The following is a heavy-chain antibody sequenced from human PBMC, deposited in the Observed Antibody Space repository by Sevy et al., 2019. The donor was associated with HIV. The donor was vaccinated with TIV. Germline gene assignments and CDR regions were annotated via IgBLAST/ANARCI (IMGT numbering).Heavy chain of an antibody. Sequence: GGSLRLSCATSGFSFRSYVINWVRQAPGKGLEWVSAISPNGGSTYYADSVKGRFTISRDNSKNTLDLQMSSLRAEDTAIYYCANMSGNYLGLDSWGQGALVTVSS. CDR3: ANMSGNYLGLDS. J-gene: IGHJ4*02. CDR2: ISPNGGST. V-gene: IGHV3-23*01. CDR1: GFSFRSYV. D-gene: IGHD3-10*01.